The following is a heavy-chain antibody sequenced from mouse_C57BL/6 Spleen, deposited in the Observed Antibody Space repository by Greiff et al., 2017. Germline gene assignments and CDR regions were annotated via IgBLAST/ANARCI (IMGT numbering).Heavy chain of an antibody. Sequence: VQLQQSGPELVKPGASVKISCKASGYTFTDYYMNWVKQSPGKSLEWIGDINPNNGGTSYNQKYKGKATLTVDKSSSTAYMELRSLTSEDSAVYYGERSEIYYYGSSSYAMDYWGKGTSVTVSS. CDR2: INPNNGGT. CDR1: GYTFTDYY. CDR3: ERSEIYYYGSSSYAMDY. V-gene: IGHV1-26*01. J-gene: IGHJ4*01. D-gene: IGHD1-1*01.